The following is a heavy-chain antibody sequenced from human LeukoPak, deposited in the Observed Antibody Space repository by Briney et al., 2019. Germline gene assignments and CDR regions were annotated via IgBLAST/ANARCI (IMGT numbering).Heavy chain of an antibody. V-gene: IGHV5-51*01. CDR1: GYSFTSSW. CDR2: IYPGDSDT. Sequence: GESLKISCKGSGYSFTSSWIGWVRQMPGKGLEWMGIIYPGDSDTKYSPSFQGQVTISADKSISTAYLQWSSLKASDTAMYYCARVAYDSSGYYYGCDYWGQGTLVTVSS. J-gene: IGHJ4*02. CDR3: ARVAYDSSGYYYGCDY. D-gene: IGHD3-22*01.